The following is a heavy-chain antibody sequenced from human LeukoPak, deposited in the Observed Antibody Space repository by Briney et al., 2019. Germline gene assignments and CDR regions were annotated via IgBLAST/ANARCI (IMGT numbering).Heavy chain of an antibody. J-gene: IGHJ4*02. CDR1: GFTFSSYA. V-gene: IGHV3-23*01. D-gene: IGHD5-12*01. CDR2: ISGSGGST. Sequence: GGSLRLSCTAPGFTFSSYAMSWVRQAPGKGLEWVSAISGSGGSTYYADSVKGRFTISRDNSKNTLYLQMNSLKTEDTAVYYCTTETPRSWLRIGGFLDYWGQGTLVTVSS. CDR3: TTETPRSWLRIGGFLDY.